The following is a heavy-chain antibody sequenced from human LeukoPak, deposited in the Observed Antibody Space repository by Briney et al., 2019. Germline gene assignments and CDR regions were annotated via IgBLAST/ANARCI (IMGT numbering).Heavy chain of an antibody. V-gene: IGHV3-9*01. J-gene: IGHJ5*02. CDR2: ISWNSDTI. D-gene: IGHD3-16*01. CDR1: GFTFNDYA. CDR3: AKDTFRGSNCHQIWFDP. Sequence: GGSLRLSCAASGFTFNDYAMSWVRQAPGKGLEWVSSISWNSDTIDYADPVKGGFIISRETNKNSLYLQMNCLRVEDTALYYCAKDTFRGSNCHQIWFDPWAREPWSPSPQ.